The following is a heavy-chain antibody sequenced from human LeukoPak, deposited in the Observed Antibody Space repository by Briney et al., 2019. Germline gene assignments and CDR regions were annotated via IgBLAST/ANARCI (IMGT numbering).Heavy chain of an antibody. J-gene: IGHJ4*02. CDR1: GYTFTSYY. CDR3: ARYPSSGWYSTGLDY. CDR2: INPSGGST. D-gene: IGHD6-19*01. Sequence: ASVKVSCKASGYTFTSYYMHWVRQAPGQGLEWMGIINPSGGSTSYAQKFQGRVTMTRDTSTSTVYMELSSLRSEDTAVYYCARYPSSGWYSTGLDYWGQGTLVTVSS. V-gene: IGHV1-46*01.